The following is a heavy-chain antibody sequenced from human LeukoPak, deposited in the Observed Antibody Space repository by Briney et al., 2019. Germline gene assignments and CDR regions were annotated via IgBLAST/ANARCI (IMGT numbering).Heavy chain of an antibody. D-gene: IGHD1-1*01. CDR1: GYTFTNYS. CDR3: ARECVSPHWFDY. CDR2: INAGNGNT. Sequence: ASVKVSCKASGYTFTNYSMHWVRQAPGQRLEWMGWINAGNGNTRYSQRFQGRVTLTRDTSASTSYMELSSLTSEDTAVYYCARECVSPHWFDYWGQGTLVTVSS. J-gene: IGHJ4*02. V-gene: IGHV1-3*01.